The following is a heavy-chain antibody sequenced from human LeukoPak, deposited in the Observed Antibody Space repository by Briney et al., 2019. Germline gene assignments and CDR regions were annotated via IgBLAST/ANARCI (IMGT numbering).Heavy chain of an antibody. CDR3: ARVVPYYYGSGSYRANDAFDI. CDR2: ISAYNGNT. J-gene: IGHJ3*02. V-gene: IGHV1-18*01. CDR1: GYTFTSYG. Sequence: GASVKVSCKASGYTFTSYGISWVRQAPGQGLEWMGWISAYNGNTNYAQKLQGRVTMTTDTSTSTAYMELRSLRSDDTAVYYCARVVPYYYGSGSYRANDAFDIWGQGTMVTVPS. D-gene: IGHD3-10*01.